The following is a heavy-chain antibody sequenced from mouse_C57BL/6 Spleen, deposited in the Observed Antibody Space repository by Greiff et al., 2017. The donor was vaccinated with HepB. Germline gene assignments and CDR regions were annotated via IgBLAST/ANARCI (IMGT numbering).Heavy chain of an antibody. V-gene: IGHV1-72*01. CDR3: ASLRYYFDY. D-gene: IGHD1-1*01. CDR2: IDPNSGGT. Sequence: QVQLQQSGAELVKPGASVKLSYWMHWVKQRPGRGLEWIGRIDPNSGGTKYNEKFKSKATLTVDKPSSTAYMQLSSLTSEDSAVYYCASLRYYFDYWGQGTTLTVSS. CDR1: W. J-gene: IGHJ2*01.